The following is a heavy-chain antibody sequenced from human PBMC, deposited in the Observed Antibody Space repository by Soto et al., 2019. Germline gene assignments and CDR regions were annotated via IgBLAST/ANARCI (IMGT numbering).Heavy chain of an antibody. D-gene: IGHD3-10*01. Sequence: SETLSLSCTVSGDSISSGGYYWSWIRQHPGKGLEWIGYINYSGSTNHNPSLKSRVTIPVDTSKKQFSLKLTSVTAADTAVYYCARDSGDSRSDWFDPWGQGTLVTVSS. CDR3: ARDSGDSRSDWFDP. CDR2: INYSGST. J-gene: IGHJ5*02. V-gene: IGHV4-61*08. CDR1: GDSISSGGYY.